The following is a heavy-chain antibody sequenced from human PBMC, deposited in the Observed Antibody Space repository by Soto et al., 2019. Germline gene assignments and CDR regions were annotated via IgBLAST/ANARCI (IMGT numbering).Heavy chain of an antibody. CDR1: GFAFSNAW. CDR3: TTERQWLFLDAFDI. D-gene: IGHD3-22*01. J-gene: IGHJ3*02. CDR2: IKSKTDGGTT. Sequence: EVQLVESGGGLVKPGGSLRLSCAASGFAFSNAWMSWVRQAPGKGLEWVGRIKSKTDGGTTDYAAPVKGRFTISRDDSKNTLYLQMNSLKTEDTAVYYCTTERQWLFLDAFDIWGQGTMVTVSS. V-gene: IGHV3-15*01.